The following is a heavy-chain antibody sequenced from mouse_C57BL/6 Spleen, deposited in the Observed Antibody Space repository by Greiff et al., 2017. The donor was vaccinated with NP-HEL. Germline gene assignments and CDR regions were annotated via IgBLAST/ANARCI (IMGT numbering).Heavy chain of an antibody. J-gene: IGHJ3*01. V-gene: IGHV1-82*01. CDR1: GYAFSSSW. Sequence: QVQLQQSGPELVKPGASVKISCKASGYAFSSSWMNWVKQRPGKGLEWIGRIYPGDGDTNYNGKFKGKATLTADKSSSTAYMQLSSLTSEDSAVYVCACYYGSSYVWFAYWGQGTLVTVSA. CDR2: IYPGDGDT. D-gene: IGHD1-1*01. CDR3: ACYYGSSYVWFAY.